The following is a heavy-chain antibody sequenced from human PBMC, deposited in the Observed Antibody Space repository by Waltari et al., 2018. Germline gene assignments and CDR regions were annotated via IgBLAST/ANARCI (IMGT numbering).Heavy chain of an antibody. CDR3: ARGSYYYGMDV. CDR1: GGSISRGGYY. CDR2: IYYSGST. J-gene: IGHJ6*02. Sequence: QVQLQESGPGLVKPSQTLSLTCTVSGGSISRGGYYWSWIRQHPGKGLEWIGYIYYSGSTYYNPSLKSLVTISVDTSKNQFSLKLSSVTAADTAVYYCARGSYYYGMDVWGQGTTVTVSS. V-gene: IGHV4-31*01.